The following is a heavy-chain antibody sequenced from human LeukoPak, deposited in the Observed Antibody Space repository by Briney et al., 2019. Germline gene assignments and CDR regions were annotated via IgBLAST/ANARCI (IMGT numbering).Heavy chain of an antibody. Sequence: GGSLRLSCAASGFTVSRNSMSWVRQAPGKGLEWVSVTYSGGTIYYPDSVKGRFTISGDNSKNTLYLQMNSLRAEDTAVYYCARGRGDPHEYDYWGQGALVTVSS. CDR2: TYSGGTI. CDR3: ARGRGDPHEYDY. CDR1: GFTVSRNS. V-gene: IGHV3-66*01. J-gene: IGHJ4*02. D-gene: IGHD3-10*01.